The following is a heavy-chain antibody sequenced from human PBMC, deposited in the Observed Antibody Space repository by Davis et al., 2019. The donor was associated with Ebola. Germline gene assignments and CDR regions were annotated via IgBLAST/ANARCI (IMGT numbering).Heavy chain of an antibody. CDR2: ISSSSSTI. CDR3: ARPHRGQERWGWLYYFDY. D-gene: IGHD5-24*01. V-gene: IGHV3-48*02. Sequence: PGGSLRLSCAASGFTFSSYSMNWVRQAPGKGLEWVSSISSSSSTIYYADSVKGRFTISRDNAKNSLYLQMNSLRDEDTAVYYCARPHRGQERWGWLYYFDYWGQGTLVTVSS. J-gene: IGHJ4*02. CDR1: GFTFSSYS.